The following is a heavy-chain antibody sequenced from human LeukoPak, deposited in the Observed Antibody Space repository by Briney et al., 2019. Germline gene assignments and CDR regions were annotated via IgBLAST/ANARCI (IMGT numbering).Heavy chain of an antibody. CDR2: INHSGST. V-gene: IGHV4-34*01. CDR3: ARWLGYYDSSGYYLN. Sequence: KPSETLSLTCAVYGGSFSGYYWSWIRQPPGKGLEWIGEINHSGSTNYNPSLKSRVTISVDTSKNQFSLKLSSVTAADTAVYYCARWLGYYDSSGYYLNWGQGTLVTVSS. D-gene: IGHD3-22*01. J-gene: IGHJ4*02. CDR1: GGSFSGYY.